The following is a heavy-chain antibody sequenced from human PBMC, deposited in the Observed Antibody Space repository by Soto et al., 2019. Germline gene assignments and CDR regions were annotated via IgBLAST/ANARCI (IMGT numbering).Heavy chain of an antibody. CDR3: VRCGYSSSWERLGS. J-gene: IGHJ5*01. CDR1: GSSVPKYP. D-gene: IGHD4-4*01. CDR2: ISHDGVTK. V-gene: IGHV3-30-3*01. Sequence: SGGSLRLSCAASGSSVPKYPMHWVRQTPDKGLEWVAVISHDGVTKNSADSVKGRFSISRDNSRNTLYLEMNSLRTEDTAMYYFVRCGYSSSWERLGSWGQGPLVTVSS.